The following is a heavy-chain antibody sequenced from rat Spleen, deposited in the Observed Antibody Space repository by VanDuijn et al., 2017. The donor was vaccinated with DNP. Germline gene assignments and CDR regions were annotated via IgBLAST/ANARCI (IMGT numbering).Heavy chain of an antibody. D-gene: IGHD1-1*01. V-gene: IGHV3-3*01. Sequence: EVQLQESGPGLVKPSQSLSLICSVTGYSITSSYRWSWIRKFPGNKLEWMGSINSAGTTKYNPSLKSRISITRDTSKNHFFLQLNSVTTEASATYFCARAYSYSVYFAYWGQGVMVTVSS. CDR2: INSAGTT. CDR3: ARAYSYSVYFAY. CDR1: GYSITSSYR. J-gene: IGHJ2*01.